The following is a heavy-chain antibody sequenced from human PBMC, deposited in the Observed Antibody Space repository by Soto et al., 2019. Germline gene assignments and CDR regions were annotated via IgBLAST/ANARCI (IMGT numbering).Heavy chain of an antibody. J-gene: IGHJ1*01. Sequence: GGSLRLSCAASGFTFSSYEMIWVRQAPGQGLEWISYISNGASTIYYADSVKGRFTISRDTANNSLYLQMNSLRAEDTAVYYCARVSQSFIEYFQYWCQGTLVTVSS. V-gene: IGHV3-48*03. CDR1: GFTFSSYE. CDR3: ARVSQSFIEYFQY. CDR2: ISNGASTI. D-gene: IGHD3-16*02.